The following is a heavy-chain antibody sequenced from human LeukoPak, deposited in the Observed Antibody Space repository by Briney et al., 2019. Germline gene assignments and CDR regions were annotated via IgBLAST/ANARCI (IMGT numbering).Heavy chain of an antibody. CDR3: ARHHYGSGSYYSDWFDP. CDR1: GGSISSYY. J-gene: IGHJ5*02. Sequence: SETLSLTCTVSGGSISSYYWSWIRQPPGKGLEWIGYIYYSGSTNYNPSLKSRVTISVDTSKNQFSLKLSSVTAADTAVYYCARHHYGSGSYYSDWFDPWGQGTLVTVSS. CDR2: IYYSGST. D-gene: IGHD3-10*01. V-gene: IGHV4-59*08.